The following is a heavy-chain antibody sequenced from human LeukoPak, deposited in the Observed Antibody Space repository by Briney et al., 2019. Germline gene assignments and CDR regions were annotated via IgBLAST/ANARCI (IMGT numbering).Heavy chain of an antibody. Sequence: PGGSLRLSCAASGFTFRSYWMHWVRQAPGKGLVWVSPINSDGSSTSYADSVKGRFTISRDNAKNTLYLQMNGLRAEDTAVYYCARATDDAFDIWGQGTMVTVSS. CDR1: GFTFRSYW. CDR3: ARATDDAFDI. J-gene: IGHJ3*02. CDR2: INSDGSST. V-gene: IGHV3-74*01.